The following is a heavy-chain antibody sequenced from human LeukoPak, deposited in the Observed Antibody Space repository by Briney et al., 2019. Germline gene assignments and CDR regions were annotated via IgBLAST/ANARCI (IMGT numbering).Heavy chain of an antibody. Sequence: PSGTLSLTCAVSGGSISSSNWWSWVRQPPGKGLEWIGEIYHSGSTNYNPSLKSRVTISVDTSKNQFSLKLSSVTAADTAVYYCARLGYYYDSSGYQYFDYWGQGTLVTVSS. D-gene: IGHD3-22*01. CDR1: GGSISSSNW. V-gene: IGHV4-4*02. J-gene: IGHJ4*02. CDR3: ARLGYYYDSSGYQYFDY. CDR2: IYHSGST.